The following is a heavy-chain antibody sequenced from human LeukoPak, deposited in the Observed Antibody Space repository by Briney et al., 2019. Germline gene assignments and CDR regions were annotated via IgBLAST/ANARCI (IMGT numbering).Heavy chain of an antibody. CDR3: AKPRGSGAPNWSFDR. J-gene: IGHJ2*01. D-gene: IGHD3-10*01. V-gene: IGHV3-23*01. Sequence: GGSLRLSCAASGFTFSTNGMSWVRQAPGKGLEWVSLISASGRTTYYADSVKGRFTISRDNSKNTLDLQMDSLRVEDTAIYYCAKPRGSGAPNWSFDRWGRGTLGTVSS. CDR1: GFTFSTNG. CDR2: ISASGRTT.